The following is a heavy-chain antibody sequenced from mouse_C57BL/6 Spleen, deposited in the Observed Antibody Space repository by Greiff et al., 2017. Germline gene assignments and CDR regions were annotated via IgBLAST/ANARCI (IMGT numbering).Heavy chain of an antibody. CDR1: GYTFTDYE. CDR3: TRSGSMVTTNYFDY. V-gene: IGHV1-15*01. CDR2: IDPETGGT. J-gene: IGHJ2*01. D-gene: IGHD2-2*01. Sequence: QVQLKQSGAELVRPGASVTLSCKASGYTFTDYEMHWVKQTPVHGLEWIGAIDPETGGTAYNQKFKGKAILTSDKSSSTAYMELRSLTSEDSAVYYCTRSGSMVTTNYFDYWGQGTTLTVSS.